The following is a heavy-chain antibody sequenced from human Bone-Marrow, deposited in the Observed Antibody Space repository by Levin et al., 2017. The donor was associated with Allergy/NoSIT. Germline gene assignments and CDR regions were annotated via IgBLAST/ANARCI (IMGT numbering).Heavy chain of an antibody. CDR1: GFTFSSYD. V-gene: IGHV3-23*01. CDR3: AKAGDYGDFEFHYYYYAMDV. CDR2: IRYNGDLT. Sequence: PGGSLRLSCAASGFTFSSYDMTWVRQAPGKGLEWVSSIRYNGDLTYYADSVQGRFTISRDNSKNTLYLQMSSLRAEDTALYYCAKAGDYGDFEFHYYYYAMDVWGQGTTVTVSS. J-gene: IGHJ6*02. D-gene: IGHD4-17*01.